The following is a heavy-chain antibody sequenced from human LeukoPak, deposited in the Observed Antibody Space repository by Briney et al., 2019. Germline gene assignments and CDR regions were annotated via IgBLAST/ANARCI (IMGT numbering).Heavy chain of an antibody. J-gene: IGHJ4*02. V-gene: IGHV3-21*01. D-gene: IGHD6-13*01. Sequence: GGSLRLSCAASGFTFSSYEMNWVRQAPGKGLEWVSSISSSSSNIYYADSVKGRFTISRDNAKNSLYLQMNSLRAEDTAVYYCARRIAAAGTDYWGQGTLVTVSS. CDR1: GFTFSSYE. CDR3: ARRIAAAGTDY. CDR2: ISSSSSNI.